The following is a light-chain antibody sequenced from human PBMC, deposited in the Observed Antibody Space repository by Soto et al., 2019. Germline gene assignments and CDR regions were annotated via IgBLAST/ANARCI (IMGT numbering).Light chain of an antibody. V-gene: IGKV3-15*01. CDR1: QSVSSKF. CDR3: QQYNNWPPLT. CDR2: GAS. Sequence: EIMFYLSPRTVSVSTGERAALSCRASQSVSSKFLAWYQQKPGQAPRLLIYGASTRATGIPARFSGSGSGTEFTLTISSLQSEDFAVYYCQQYNNWPPLTFGGGTKVDIK. J-gene: IGKJ4*01.